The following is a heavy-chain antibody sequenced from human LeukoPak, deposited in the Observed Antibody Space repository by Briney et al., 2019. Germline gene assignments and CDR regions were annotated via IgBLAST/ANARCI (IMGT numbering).Heavy chain of an antibody. J-gene: IGHJ4*02. CDR3: AGDWAAAGSE. D-gene: IGHD6-13*01. CDR1: GFTFSRYW. CDR2: ISSDGSDT. Sequence: PGGSLRLSCAASGFTFSRYWMQWVRQAPGKGLVWVSRISSDGSDTSYADSVKGRFTTSRDNAKNTLYLQMNSLRDDDTAVYYCAGDWAAAGSEWGQGTLVTVSS. V-gene: IGHV3-74*01.